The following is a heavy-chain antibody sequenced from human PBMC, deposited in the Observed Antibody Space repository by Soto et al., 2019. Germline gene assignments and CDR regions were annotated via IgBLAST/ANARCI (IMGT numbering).Heavy chain of an antibody. Sequence: SLKVSCKASGGTFSSYAISWVRQAPGQGREWMGGIIPIFGTANYAQKFQGRVTITADKSTSTAYMELSSLRSEDTAVYYCARIFWSGYYGFGCTSRFDYWGQGPPVTVSS. J-gene: IGHJ4*02. CDR1: GGTFSSYA. D-gene: IGHD3-3*01. CDR2: IIPIFGTA. CDR3: ARIFWSGYYGFGCTSRFDY. V-gene: IGHV1-69*06.